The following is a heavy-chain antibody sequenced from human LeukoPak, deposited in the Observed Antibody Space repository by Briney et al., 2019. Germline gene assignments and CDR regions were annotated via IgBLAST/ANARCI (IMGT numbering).Heavy chain of an antibody. CDR3: AKLGGSWRYAFDI. J-gene: IGHJ3*02. CDR2: ISGSGGST. D-gene: IGHD1-26*01. Sequence: GKSLRLSCAASGFTFSSYAMSWVRQAPGKGLEWVSAISGSGGSTYYADSVKGRFTISRDNSKNTLYLQMNSLRAEDTAVYYCAKLGGSWRYAFDIWGQGTMVTVSS. V-gene: IGHV3-23*01. CDR1: GFTFSSYA.